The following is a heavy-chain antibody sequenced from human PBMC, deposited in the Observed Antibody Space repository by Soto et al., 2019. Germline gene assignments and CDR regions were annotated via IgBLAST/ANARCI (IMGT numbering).Heavy chain of an antibody. Sequence: QVPVVQSGVEVRRPGSSVKVSCKASGDTFKNCVISWVRQSPGQGLEWMGGIIPLFGTTDFAQRFQGRLTIASDESTTTAYMELCRLRSEGTDTYYCAAELGFWKLSVLWGQGTTVIVSS. CDR1: GDTFKNCV. CDR3: AAELGFWKLSVL. J-gene: IGHJ6*02. V-gene: IGHV1-69*01. CDR2: IIPLFGTT. D-gene: IGHD7-27*01.